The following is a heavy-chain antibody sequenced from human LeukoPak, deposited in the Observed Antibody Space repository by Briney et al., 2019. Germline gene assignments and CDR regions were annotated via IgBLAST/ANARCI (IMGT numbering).Heavy chain of an antibody. CDR3: ATSQTTSGQYGNAFDI. Sequence: GGSLRLSCAASGFTFSTYWMSWVHQTPGKGLEWAANIKQDGGEKYYVDSVRGRFTISRDNAKNTLYLQMNSLRVEDTAVYYYATSQTTSGQYGNAFDIWGQGTMVTVSS. CDR1: GFTFSTYW. V-gene: IGHV3-7*01. J-gene: IGHJ3*02. D-gene: IGHD6-19*01. CDR2: IKQDGGEK.